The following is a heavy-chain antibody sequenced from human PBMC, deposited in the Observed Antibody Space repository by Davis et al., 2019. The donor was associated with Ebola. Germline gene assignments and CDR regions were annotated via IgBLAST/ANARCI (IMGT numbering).Heavy chain of an antibody. CDR3: ARGKWFEP. CDR1: GGTFTNYA. J-gene: IGHJ5*02. Sequence: AASVKVSCKTSGGTFTNYAVNWVRQAPGQGLEWMGRIIPVVDTKDYAQKFQGRVTLTADKATNTAYMELSGLRFDDTAVYYCARGKWFEPWGQGTLVSVTS. CDR2: IIPVVDTK. V-gene: IGHV1-69*04.